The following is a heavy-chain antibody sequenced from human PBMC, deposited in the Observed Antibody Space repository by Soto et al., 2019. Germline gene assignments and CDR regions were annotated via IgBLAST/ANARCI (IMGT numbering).Heavy chain of an antibody. D-gene: IGHD6-19*01. V-gene: IGHV3-30*03. CDR3: ARESRPEYNSGWYYFDY. J-gene: IGHJ4*02. CDR2: ISNTGINK. CDR1: GFTFRTYG. Sequence: QVQLVESGGGVVQPGRSLRLSCAASGFTFRTYGMHWVRQAPGKGLEWLAVISNTGINKYYADSLKGRFTISRDNSRDTLFLQMNSRRGEDTAIYYCARESRPEYNSGWYYFDYWGQGTLVTVSS.